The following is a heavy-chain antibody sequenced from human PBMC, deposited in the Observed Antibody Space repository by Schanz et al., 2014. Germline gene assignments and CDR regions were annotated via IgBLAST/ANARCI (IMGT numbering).Heavy chain of an antibody. Sequence: QLQLQESGPGLVKPSETLSLTCTVSGGSISSSSYYWGWIRQPPGKGLEWIGSLYYSGSTYYNPSHKSRAPIPEDTPKNHFSLKRAFVTAADTAVYYCARHSGYYYYYGMDVWGQGTTVTVSS. CDR2: LYYSGST. CDR1: GGSISSSSYY. CDR3: ARHSGYYYYYGMDV. V-gene: IGHV4-39*01. J-gene: IGHJ6*02.